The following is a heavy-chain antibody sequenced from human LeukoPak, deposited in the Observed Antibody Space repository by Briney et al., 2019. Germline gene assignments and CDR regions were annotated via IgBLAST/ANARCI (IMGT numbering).Heavy chain of an antibody. J-gene: IGHJ3*02. CDR3: ARDLLMNYYDSSGYYYHDAFDI. V-gene: IGHV1-46*01. CDR2: INPSGGST. D-gene: IGHD3-22*01. Sequence: ASVKVSCKASGYTFTSYYMHWVRQAPGQGLEWMGIINPSGGSTSYAQKFQGRVTMTRDTSTSTVYMELSSLRSEDTAVYYCARDLLMNYYDSSGYYYHDAFDIWGQGTMVTVSS. CDR1: GYTFTSYY.